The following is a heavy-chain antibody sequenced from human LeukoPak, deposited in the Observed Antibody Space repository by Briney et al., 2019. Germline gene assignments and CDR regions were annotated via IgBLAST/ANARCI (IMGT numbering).Heavy chain of an antibody. V-gene: IGHV4-61*01. CDR1: GGSVSSGSYY. CDR2: IYYSGST. CDR3: ARGQFGEYNWFDP. Sequence: SETLSLTCTVSGGSVSSGSYYWSWIRQPPGKGLEWIGYIYYSGSTYYNPSLKSRVTISVDTSKNQFSLKLSSVTAADTAVYYCARGQFGEYNWFDPWGQGTLVTVSS. D-gene: IGHD3-10*01. J-gene: IGHJ5*02.